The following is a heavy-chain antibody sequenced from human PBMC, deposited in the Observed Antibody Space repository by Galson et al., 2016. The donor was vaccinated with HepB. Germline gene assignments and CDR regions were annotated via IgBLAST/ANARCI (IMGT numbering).Heavy chain of an antibody. Sequence: SLRLSCAASGFTFSSYAMSWVRQAPGKGLEWVSGISDSGGRTHYADSVKGRFTISRDNSKSTLYLQINGLRVDDTAVYYCAKRRGAAMIAGKVGDDFWGQGTLVIVFS. CDR2: ISDSGGRT. V-gene: IGHV3-23*01. D-gene: IGHD1-26*01. CDR3: AKRRGAAMIAGKVGDDF. CDR1: GFTFSSYA. J-gene: IGHJ4*02.